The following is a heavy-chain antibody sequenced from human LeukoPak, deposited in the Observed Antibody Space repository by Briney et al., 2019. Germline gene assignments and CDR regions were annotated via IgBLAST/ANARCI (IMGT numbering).Heavy chain of an antibody. CDR1: GFTFRNYW. J-gene: IGHJ4*02. V-gene: IGHV3-7*01. CDR3: ARNQRRLDY. D-gene: IGHD1-14*01. Sequence: GGSLRLSCAVSGFTFRNYWMTWVRQAPGKGLELVANIKQDGSEKYYVDSVKGRFTISRDNAKNSLYLQMNSLRAEDTAVYYCARNQRRLDYWGQGTLVTVSS. CDR2: IKQDGSEK.